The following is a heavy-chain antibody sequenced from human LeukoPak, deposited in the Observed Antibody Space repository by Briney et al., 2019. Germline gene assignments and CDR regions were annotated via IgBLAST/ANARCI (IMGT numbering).Heavy chain of an antibody. D-gene: IGHD5-24*01. CDR1: GFTFSSYS. J-gene: IGHJ4*02. CDR2: ISSSSSYI. Sequence: PGGSLRLSCAASGFTFSSYSMNWVRQAPGKGLEWVSSISSSSSYIYYADSVKGRFTISRDNSKNSLYLQMNSLRTEDTALYYCAKGIDGYKWEAMGYWGQGTLVSVSS. V-gene: IGHV3-21*04. CDR3: AKGIDGYKWEAMGY.